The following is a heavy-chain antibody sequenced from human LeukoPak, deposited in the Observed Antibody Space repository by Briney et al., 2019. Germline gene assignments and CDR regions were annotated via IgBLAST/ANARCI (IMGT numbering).Heavy chain of an antibody. CDR1: GFTVSSNY. CDR3: ARDRGRYDFWSAYYYYYYGMDV. CDR2: IKQDGSEK. V-gene: IGHV3-7*01. Sequence: GGSLRLSCAASGFTVSSNYMSWVRQAPGKGLEWVANIKQDGSEKYYVDSVKGRFTISRDNAKNSLYLQMNSLRAEDTAVYYCARDRGRYDFWSAYYYYYYGMDVWGQGTTVTVSS. J-gene: IGHJ6*02. D-gene: IGHD3-3*01.